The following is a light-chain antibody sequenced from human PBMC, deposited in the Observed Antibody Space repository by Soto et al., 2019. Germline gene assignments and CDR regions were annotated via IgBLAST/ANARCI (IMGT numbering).Light chain of an antibody. V-gene: IGLV2-23*01. CDR3: CSYAGSSTYYV. CDR2: EGS. J-gene: IGLJ1*01. CDR1: SSDVGNYNL. Sequence: QSALTQPASVSGSPGQSITISCTGTSSDVGNYNLVSWYQQHPGKDPKLMIYEGSKRPSGVSNRFSASKSGNTASLTISWLQAEDEADYYCCSYAGSSTYYVFGTGTKVTVL.